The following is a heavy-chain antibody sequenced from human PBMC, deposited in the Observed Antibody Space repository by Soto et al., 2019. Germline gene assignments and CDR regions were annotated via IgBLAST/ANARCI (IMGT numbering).Heavy chain of an antibody. CDR1: AYSFTNYG. J-gene: IGHJ6*03. Sequence: QDQLVQSGVEVKKPGASVKVSCRASAYSFTNYGITWVRQAPGQGFEWMGWISAYNGNTSYAQKFQGRVTMTTDASTSTAYLELRSLRSDDTAVYYCARDRGVAPPVAGNTHYYYYMDVWGKGTTVTVSS. D-gene: IGHD6-19*01. CDR2: ISAYNGNT. V-gene: IGHV1-18*01. CDR3: ARDRGVAPPVAGNTHYYYYMDV.